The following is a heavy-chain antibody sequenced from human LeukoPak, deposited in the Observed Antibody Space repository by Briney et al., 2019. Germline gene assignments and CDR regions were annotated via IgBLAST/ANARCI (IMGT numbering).Heavy chain of an antibody. J-gene: IGHJ4*02. CDR3: AKDSLADIDY. CDR1: GFIFSTYG. D-gene: IGHD3-16*01. V-gene: IGHV3-30*02. Sequence: GGSLRLSCAASGFIFSTYGMYWVRQAPGKGLEWVAFIRHDGSIKNYADSVKGRSTISRDNSKNTLYLQMNSLRAEGTAVYYCAKDSLADIDYWGQGTLVTVSS. CDR2: IRHDGSIK.